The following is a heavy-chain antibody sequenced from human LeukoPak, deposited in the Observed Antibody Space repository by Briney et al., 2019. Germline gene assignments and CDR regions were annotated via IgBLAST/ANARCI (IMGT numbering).Heavy chain of an antibody. CDR3: AGARGSYAFDI. CDR1: GFTFSDYY. J-gene: IGHJ3*02. V-gene: IGHV3-11*04. Sequence: PEGSLRLSCAAPGFTFSDYYMGWMRQAPGKGLEWVSYISNSGDTMYYVDSVKGRFTISRDNAKNSLFLQMSSLRVEDTTIYYCAGARGSYAFDIWGQGTMVTVSS. CDR2: ISNSGDTM. D-gene: IGHD1-26*01.